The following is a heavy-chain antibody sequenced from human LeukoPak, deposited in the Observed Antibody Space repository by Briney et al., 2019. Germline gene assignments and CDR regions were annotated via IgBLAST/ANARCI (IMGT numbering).Heavy chain of an antibody. J-gene: IGHJ4*02. Sequence: ASVKVSCKASGYTFTSYGISWVRQAPGQGLEWMGWISAYKGNTNYAQKLQGRVTMTTDTSTSTAYRELRSLRSDDTAVYYCAAFSAGDFDYWGQGTLVTVSS. V-gene: IGHV1-18*04. CDR1: GYTFTSYG. D-gene: IGHD6-13*01. CDR3: AAFSAGDFDY. CDR2: ISAYKGNT.